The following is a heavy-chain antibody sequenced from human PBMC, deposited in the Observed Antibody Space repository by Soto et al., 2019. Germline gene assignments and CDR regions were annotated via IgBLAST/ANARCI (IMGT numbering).Heavy chain of an antibody. D-gene: IGHD2-2*02. J-gene: IGHJ5*02. V-gene: IGHV4-59*08. Sequence: QVQLQESGPGLVKPSETLSLTCTVSGGSISTYYWSWIRQPPGKGLEWIGCIFYSGNTNYNPSLKSRVTTSVDTSKNQFSLKLTSVTAADTAVYYCAYTAEGWFDTWGQGTLVTVSS. CDR2: IFYSGNT. CDR3: AYTAEGWFDT. CDR1: GGSISTYY.